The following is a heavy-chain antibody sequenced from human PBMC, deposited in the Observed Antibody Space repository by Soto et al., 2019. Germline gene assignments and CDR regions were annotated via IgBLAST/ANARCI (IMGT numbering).Heavy chain of an antibody. CDR1: GGSINSDDYS. J-gene: IGHJ4*02. D-gene: IGHD3-10*01. CDR3: ARGFKVFGERTH. Sequence: QVQLRESGPGLVKPSQTLSLTCTVSGGSINSDDYSWTWIRQPPGKGLEWIGYVDSSGIAYDNPALESRITISADTAKRQFSLELTSVTAADTAVYYCARGFKVFGERTHWGQGTLVIVSS. CDR2: VDSSGIA. V-gene: IGHV4-30-4*01.